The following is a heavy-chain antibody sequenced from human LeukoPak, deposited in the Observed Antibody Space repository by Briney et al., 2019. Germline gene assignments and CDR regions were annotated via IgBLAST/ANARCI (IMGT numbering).Heavy chain of an antibody. J-gene: IGHJ5*02. CDR3: AKEARFLNWFDP. CDR2: ISSSSSYI. Sequence: GGSLRLSCAASGFTFSSYSMNWVRQAPGKGLEWVSSISSSSSYIYYADSVKGRFTISRDNAKNTLYLQMNSLRAEDTAVCYCAKEARFLNWFDPWGQGTLVTVSS. V-gene: IGHV3-21*01. D-gene: IGHD2/OR15-2a*01. CDR1: GFTFSSYS.